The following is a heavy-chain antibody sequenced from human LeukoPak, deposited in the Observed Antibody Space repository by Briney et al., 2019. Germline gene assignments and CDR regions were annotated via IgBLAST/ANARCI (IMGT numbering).Heavy chain of an antibody. D-gene: IGHD3-10*01. V-gene: IGHV3-48*04. CDR1: GFTFSSYS. CDR3: ARDRGFGEFTAAFDI. CDR2: ISSSSSTI. Sequence: GGSLRLSCAASGFTFSSYSMNWVRQAPGKGLEWVSYISSSSSTIYYADSVKGRFTISRDNVKNSLYLQMNSLRAEDTAVYYCARDRGFGEFTAAFDIWGQGTMVTVSS. J-gene: IGHJ3*02.